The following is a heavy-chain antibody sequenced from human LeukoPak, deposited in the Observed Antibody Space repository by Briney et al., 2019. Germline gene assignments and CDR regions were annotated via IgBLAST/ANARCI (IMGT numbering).Heavy chain of an antibody. CDR1: GGSISSGSYY. D-gene: IGHD2-2*01. CDR3: AAVVVPAATGYYGMDV. CDR2: IYTSGNT. V-gene: IGHV4-61*02. J-gene: IGHJ6*02. Sequence: SETLSLTCTVSGGSISSGSYYWSWIRQPAGKGLEWIGRIYTSGNTNYNPSLKSRVTISVDTSKNQFSLKLSSVTAADTAVYYCAAVVVPAATGYYGMDVWGQGTTVTVSS.